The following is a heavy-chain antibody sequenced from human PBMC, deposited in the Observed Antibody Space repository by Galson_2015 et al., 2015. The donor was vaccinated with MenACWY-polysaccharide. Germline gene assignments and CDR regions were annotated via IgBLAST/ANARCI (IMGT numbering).Heavy chain of an antibody. V-gene: IGHV3-23*01. CDR2: ISGSGGTT. J-gene: IGHJ6*02. Sequence: SLRLSCAASEFTFSSYAMGWVRQAPGKGLEWVAAISGSGGTTYYADSVKGRFTISRDNSKNMVYLQMNSLRAEDTAVYYSLVVPGGNYRAMDVWGQGTTVTVSS. CDR1: EFTFSSYA. CDR3: LVVPGGNYRAMDV. D-gene: IGHD2-2*01.